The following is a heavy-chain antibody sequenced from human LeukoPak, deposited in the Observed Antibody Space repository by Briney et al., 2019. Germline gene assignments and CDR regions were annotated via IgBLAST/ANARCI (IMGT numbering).Heavy chain of an antibody. D-gene: IGHD3-3*01. Sequence: SETLSLTCAVYGGSFSGYYWSWIRQPPGKGLEWIGEINHSGSTNYNPSLKSRVTISVDTSKNQFSLKLSSVTAADTAVYHCARGRGYDFWSGYYHPFDYWGQGTLVTVSS. CDR3: ARGRGYDFWSGYYHPFDY. CDR2: INHSGST. J-gene: IGHJ4*02. V-gene: IGHV4-34*01. CDR1: GGSFSGYY.